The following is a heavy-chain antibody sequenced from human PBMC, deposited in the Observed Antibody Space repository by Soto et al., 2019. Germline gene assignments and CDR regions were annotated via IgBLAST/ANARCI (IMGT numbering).Heavy chain of an antibody. D-gene: IGHD5-18*01. J-gene: IGHJ4*02. CDR2: INAYNGTT. Sequence: QVQLVQSGAEVKKPGASVKVSCKASGYTFTSYGISWVRQAPGQGLEWMGWINAYNGTTNSAHKLQGRVTMTTDTSTSPAYMELRSLRSDDTAVYSCARDVGYGLLDYWGQGTLVTVSS. CDR1: GYTFTSYG. CDR3: ARDVGYGLLDY. V-gene: IGHV1-18*01.